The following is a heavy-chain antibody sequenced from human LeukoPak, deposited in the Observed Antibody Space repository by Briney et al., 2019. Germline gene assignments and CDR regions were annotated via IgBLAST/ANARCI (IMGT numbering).Heavy chain of an antibody. CDR2: IYYSGST. D-gene: IGHD2-2*01. Sequence: PSETLSLTCTVSGGSISSSSYYWGWIRQPPGKGLEWIGSIYYSGSTYYNPSLKSRVTISVDTSKNQFSLKLSSVTAADTAVYYCARVRCSSTSCYYYYYYYGMDVWGQGTTATVSS. V-gene: IGHV4-39*01. CDR3: ARVRCSSTSCYYYYYYYGMDV. J-gene: IGHJ6*02. CDR1: GGSISSSSYY.